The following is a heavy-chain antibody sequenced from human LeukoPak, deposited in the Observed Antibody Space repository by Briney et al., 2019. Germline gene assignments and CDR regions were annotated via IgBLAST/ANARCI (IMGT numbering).Heavy chain of an antibody. Sequence: SVKVSCKASGGTFSSYAISWVRQAPGQGLEWMGRITPILGIANYAQKFQGRVTITADKSTSTAYMELSSLRSEDTAVYYCARRNWDYYGSGSYYYWFDPWGQGTLVTVSS. D-gene: IGHD3-10*01. CDR3: ARRNWDYYGSGSYYYWFDP. V-gene: IGHV1-69*04. CDR2: ITPILGIA. CDR1: GGTFSSYA. J-gene: IGHJ5*02.